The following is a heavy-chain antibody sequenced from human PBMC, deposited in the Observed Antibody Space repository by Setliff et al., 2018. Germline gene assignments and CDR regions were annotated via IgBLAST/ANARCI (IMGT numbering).Heavy chain of an antibody. CDR1: GFTFSNSW. J-gene: IGHJ6*03. V-gene: IGHV3-7*03. Sequence: QPGGSLRLSCAASGFTFSNSWMSWVRQAPGKGLEWVANIKQDGSEKYYVDSVKGRFTISRDNAKNTLYLQMNSLRAEDTAVYYCAKRDYYDSSGYLLPYMDVWGKGTTVTVSS. CDR3: AKRDYYDSSGYLLPYMDV. D-gene: IGHD3-22*01. CDR2: IKQDGSEK.